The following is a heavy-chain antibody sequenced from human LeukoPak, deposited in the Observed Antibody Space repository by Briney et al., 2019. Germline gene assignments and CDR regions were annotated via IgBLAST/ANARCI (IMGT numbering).Heavy chain of an antibody. CDR3: ARERGSSGWTFDY. CDR1: GFTFSSYA. D-gene: IGHD6-19*01. Sequence: GGSLRLSCAASGFTFSSYAMHWVRQAPGKGLEYVSAISSNGGDTYYANSVKGGFTISRDNSKHTLYLQMGSLRAEDMAVYYCARERGSSGWTFDYWGQGTLVTVSS. V-gene: IGHV3-64*01. J-gene: IGHJ4*02. CDR2: ISSNGGDT.